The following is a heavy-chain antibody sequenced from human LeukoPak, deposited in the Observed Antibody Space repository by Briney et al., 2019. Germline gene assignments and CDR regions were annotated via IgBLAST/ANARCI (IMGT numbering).Heavy chain of an antibody. D-gene: IGHD2-21*01. Sequence: ASVKVSCKASGGTFSSYAISWVRQAPGKGLEWMGGFDPEDGETIYAQKFQGRVTMTEDTSTDTAYMELSSLRSEDTAVYYCATVRILYYYGMDVWGQGTTVTVSS. CDR1: GGTFSSYA. CDR3: ATVRILYYYGMDV. J-gene: IGHJ6*02. CDR2: FDPEDGET. V-gene: IGHV1-24*01.